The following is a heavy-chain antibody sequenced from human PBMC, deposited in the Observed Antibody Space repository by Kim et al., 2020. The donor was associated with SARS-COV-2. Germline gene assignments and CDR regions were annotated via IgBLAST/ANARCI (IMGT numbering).Heavy chain of an antibody. CDR2: LYSDNRI. Sequence: GGSLRLSCALSDFTVNSKYMSWVRQAPGKGLEWVSVLYSDNRIYYADTVKGRFTISRDISKSTLYLQMSSPRAEDTAVYYCASAQYYYGSGIYQYYFGL. D-gene: IGHD3-10*01. J-gene: IGHJ6*01. CDR1: DFTVNSKY. V-gene: IGHV3-53*01. CDR3: ASAQYYYGSGIYQYYFGL.